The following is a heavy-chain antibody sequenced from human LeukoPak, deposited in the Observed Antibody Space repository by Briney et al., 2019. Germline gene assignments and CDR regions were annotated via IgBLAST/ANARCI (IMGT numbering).Heavy chain of an antibody. V-gene: IGHV1-18*01. CDR2: ISAYNGNT. J-gene: IGHJ4*02. D-gene: IGHD6-19*01. Sequence: ASAKVSCKASGYTFTSYGISWVRQAPGQGLEWMGWISAYNGNTNYAQKLQGRVTMTTDTSTSTAYMELRSLRSDDTAVYYCARFGYSSGWYYFDYWGQGTLVTVSS. CDR3: ARFGYSSGWYYFDY. CDR1: GYTFTSYG.